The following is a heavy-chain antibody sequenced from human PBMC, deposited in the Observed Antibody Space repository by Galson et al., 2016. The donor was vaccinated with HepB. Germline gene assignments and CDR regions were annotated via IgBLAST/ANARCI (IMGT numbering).Heavy chain of an antibody. D-gene: IGHD4-11*01. V-gene: IGHV3-48*03. CDR1: GFIFRDYE. CDR3: ARYSETACHNSNWFGP. Sequence: SLRLSCAASGFIFRDYEMSWVRQAPGKGLEWISYISSSASTIYYADSVKGRFTISRDNARDSVYLQMTSLRAEDTGVYYCARYSETACHNSNWFGPWGQGTLVAVSS. CDR2: ISSSASTI. J-gene: IGHJ5*02.